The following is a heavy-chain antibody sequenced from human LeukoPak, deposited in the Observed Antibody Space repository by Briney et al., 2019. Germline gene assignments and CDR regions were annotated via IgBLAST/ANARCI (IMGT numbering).Heavy chain of an antibody. J-gene: IGHJ4*02. V-gene: IGHV3-30*18. CDR2: ISYDGSNK. CDR3: AKGFQQLVRAYYFDY. Sequence: PGGSLRLSCAASGFTFSSYGMHWVRQAPGKGLEWVAVISYDGSNKYYADSVKGRFTISRDNSKNTLYLQMNSLRAEDTAVYYCAKGFQQLVRAYYFDYWGQGTLVTVSS. D-gene: IGHD6-13*01. CDR1: GFTFSSYG.